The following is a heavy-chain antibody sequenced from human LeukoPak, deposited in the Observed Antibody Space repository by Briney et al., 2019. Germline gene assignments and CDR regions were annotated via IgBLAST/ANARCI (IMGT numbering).Heavy chain of an antibody. V-gene: IGHV1-18*01. Sequence: ASVKVSCKASGYTFTSYGISWVRQAPGQGLEWMGWISAYNGNTNYAQMLQGRVTMTTDTSTSTAYMELRSLRSDDTAVYYCARDGRNIAATTQFDYWGQGTLVTVSS. CDR2: ISAYNGNT. J-gene: IGHJ4*02. CDR1: GYTFTSYG. D-gene: IGHD6-13*01. CDR3: ARDGRNIAATTQFDY.